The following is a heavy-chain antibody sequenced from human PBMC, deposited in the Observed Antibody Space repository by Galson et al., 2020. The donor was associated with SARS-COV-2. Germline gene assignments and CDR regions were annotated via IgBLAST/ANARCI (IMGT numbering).Heavy chain of an antibody. CDR2: ISTNSGKT. D-gene: IGHD3-10*01. Sequence: ASVKVSCKPSGYTFTTNGISWVRQAPGQGLEWMGWISTNSGKTNYAQKLQGRVSMTRDTSTSTAYMELGSLRSDDTAVYYCARDVSYRFDTWGQGTLVTVSS. V-gene: IGHV1-18*01. J-gene: IGHJ5*02. CDR1: GYTFTTNG. CDR3: ARDVSYRFDT.